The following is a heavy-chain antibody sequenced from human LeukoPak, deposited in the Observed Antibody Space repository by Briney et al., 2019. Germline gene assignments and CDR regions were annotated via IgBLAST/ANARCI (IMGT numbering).Heavy chain of an antibody. CDR1: GGSISSSSYY. V-gene: IGHV4-39*01. D-gene: IGHD3-16*01. Sequence: PSETLSLTCTVSGGSISSSSYYWGWLRQPPGKGLEWIGSIYYSGSTYYNPSLKSRVTISVDTSKNQFSLKLSSVTAADTAVYYCARLNSFGGFDYWGQGTLVTVSS. J-gene: IGHJ4*02. CDR3: ARLNSFGGFDY. CDR2: IYYSGST.